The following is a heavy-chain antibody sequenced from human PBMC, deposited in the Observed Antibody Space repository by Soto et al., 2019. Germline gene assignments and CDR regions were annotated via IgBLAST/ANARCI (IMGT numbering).Heavy chain of an antibody. J-gene: IGHJ5*02. CDR2: IYYSGST. Sequence: SETLSLTCTVSGGSISSGGYYWSWIRQHPGKGLEWIGYIYYSGSTYYNPSLKSRVTISVDTSKNQFSLKLSSVTAADTAAYYCARDGLWFGDNWFDPWGQGTLVTVSS. D-gene: IGHD3-10*01. V-gene: IGHV4-31*03. CDR1: GGSISSGGYY. CDR3: ARDGLWFGDNWFDP.